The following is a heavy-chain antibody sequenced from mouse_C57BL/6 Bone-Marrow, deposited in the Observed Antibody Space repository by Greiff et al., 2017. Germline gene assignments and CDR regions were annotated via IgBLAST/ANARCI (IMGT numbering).Heavy chain of an antibody. CDR3: AREWGITTVVASDWYFDV. CDR1: GYTFTSYW. V-gene: IGHV1-69*01. J-gene: IGHJ1*03. Sequence: QVQLQQPGAELVMPGASVKLSCKASGYTFTSYWMHWVKQRPGQGLEWIGEIDPSDSYTNYNQKFKGKSTLTVDKSSSTTYMQLSSLTSEDSAVYCCAREWGITTVVASDWYFDVWGTGTTVTVSS. D-gene: IGHD1-1*01. CDR2: IDPSDSYT.